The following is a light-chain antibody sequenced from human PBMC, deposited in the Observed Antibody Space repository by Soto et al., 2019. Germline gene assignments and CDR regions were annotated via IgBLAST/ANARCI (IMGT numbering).Light chain of an antibody. J-gene: IGKJ5*01. CDR2: GAS. CDR1: QSVSSSY. Sequence: EIVLRQSPGTLSLSPGERATHSCRASQSVSSSYLAWYQQKPGQAPRLLIYGASSRATGIPDRFSGSGSGADFTLTISTLEPEDFAVYYCQQRSSWPITFGQGTRLEI. V-gene: IGKV3D-20*02. CDR3: QQRSSWPIT.